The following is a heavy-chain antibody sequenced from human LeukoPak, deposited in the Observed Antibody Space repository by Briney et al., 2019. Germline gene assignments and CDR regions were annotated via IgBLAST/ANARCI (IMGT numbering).Heavy chain of an antibody. J-gene: IGHJ3*02. Sequence: SETLSFTCTVSGGSISNYYWSWIRQPPGKGLEWIGYIYYSVITNSNPSPKSRATSSADTSTKPFSLKLTALTAATTAVYYCVRQLRSSGSYGFDIWGQGTTVTVSS. CDR2: IYYSVIT. CDR3: VRQLRSSGSYGFDI. V-gene: IGHV4-59*08. CDR1: GGSISNYY. D-gene: IGHD3-22*01.